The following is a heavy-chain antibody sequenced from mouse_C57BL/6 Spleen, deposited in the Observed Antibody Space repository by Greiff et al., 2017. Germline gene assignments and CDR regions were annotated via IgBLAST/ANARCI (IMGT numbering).Heavy chain of an antibody. J-gene: IGHJ3*01. D-gene: IGHD2-3*01. V-gene: IGHV1-42*01. CDR3: AGDYDGYSPFAY. CDR2: INPSTGGT. Sequence: EVQLQQSGPELVKPGASVKISCKASGYSFTGYYMYWVKQSPEKSLEWIGEINPSTGGTTYNQKFKDQATLTVDKSSSTTYMQLKSLTSEDSAVYDCAGDYDGYSPFAYWGQGTLVTVSA. CDR1: GYSFTGYY.